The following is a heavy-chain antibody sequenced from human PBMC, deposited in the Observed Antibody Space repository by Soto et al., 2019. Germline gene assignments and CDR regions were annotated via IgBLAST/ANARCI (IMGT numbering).Heavy chain of an antibody. CDR1: GGSFRGYY. CDR2: INHSGST. V-gene: IGHV4-34*01. Sequence: SEKLPVTYAVYGGSFRGYYWSWIRQPPGKGLEWIGEINHSGSTNYNPSLKSRVTISVDTSKNQFSLKLSSVTAADTAVYYCARGPTHPRTCYSSVWYKDYYNYYGMDALGQWTSVT. CDR3: ARGPTHPRTCYSSVWYKDYYNYYGMDA. J-gene: IGHJ6*02. D-gene: IGHD6-19*01.